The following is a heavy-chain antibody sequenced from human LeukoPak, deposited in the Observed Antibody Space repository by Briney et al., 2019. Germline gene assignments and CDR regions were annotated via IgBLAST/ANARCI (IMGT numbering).Heavy chain of an antibody. V-gene: IGHV4-59*01. Sequence: PSETLSLTCTVSGGSISSYYWSWIRQPPGKGLEWIGYIYYSGSTNYNPSLRSRVTISVDTSKNQLSLKLNSVTAADTAVYYCARGQLGDAYNFEYWGQGTVVTVSS. J-gene: IGHJ4*02. D-gene: IGHD5-24*01. CDR1: GGSISSYY. CDR3: ARGQLGDAYNFEY. CDR2: IYYSGST.